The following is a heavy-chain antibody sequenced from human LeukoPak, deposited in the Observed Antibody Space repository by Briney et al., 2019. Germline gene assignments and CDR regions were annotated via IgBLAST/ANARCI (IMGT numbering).Heavy chain of an antibody. V-gene: IGHV3-23*01. J-gene: IGHJ4*02. CDR2: ISGSGGST. D-gene: IGHD6-19*01. CDR3: ARDGGSGWSSAFFDY. CDR1: GFTFSDYY. Sequence: GGSLRLSCAASGFTFSDYYMSWIRQAPGKGLEWVSAISGSGGSTYYADSVKGRFTISRDNSKNTLYLQMNSLRAEDTAVYYCARDGGSGWSSAFFDYWGQGTLVTVSS.